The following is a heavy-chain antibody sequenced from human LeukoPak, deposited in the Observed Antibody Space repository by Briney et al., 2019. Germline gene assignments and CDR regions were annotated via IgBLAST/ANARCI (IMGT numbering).Heavy chain of an antibody. D-gene: IGHD2-8*02. CDR1: GYTFTTFW. CDR3: ARVSRSTGTFLDAFPI. J-gene: IGHJ3*02. V-gene: IGHV5-51*01. CDR2: VYPDDSDT. Sequence: PGESLKISCRGSGYTFTTFWIAWVRQKPGQGLEWMGTVYPDDSDTRYSPSFQGQVAISADKSLNTAYLHWSNLKAPDTAMYFCARVSRSTGTFLDAFPIWGQGTMVTVSS.